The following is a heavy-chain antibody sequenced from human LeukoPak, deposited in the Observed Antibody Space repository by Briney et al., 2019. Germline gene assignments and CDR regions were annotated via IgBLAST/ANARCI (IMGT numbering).Heavy chain of an antibody. CDR2: MNPNSGNT. D-gene: IGHD5-18*01. CDR1: GYTFTSYD. CDR3: ARGTLGYSYEGY. J-gene: IGHJ4*02. V-gene: IGHV1-8*01. Sequence: ASVKVSCKASGYTFTSYDINWVRQATGQGLEWKGWMNPNSGNTGYAQKFQGRVTMTRNTSISTAYMELSSLRSEDTAVYYCARGTLGYSYEGYWGQGTLVTVSS.